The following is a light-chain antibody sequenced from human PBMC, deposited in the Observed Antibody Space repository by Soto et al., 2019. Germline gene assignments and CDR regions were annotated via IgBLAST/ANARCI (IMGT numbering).Light chain of an antibody. V-gene: IGKV1-27*01. J-gene: IGKJ1*01. CDR3: QQNDSVPRT. CDR2: GAS. CDR1: QSINFY. Sequence: DIAMTQSPSTLSVSIGDRVTITCRESQSINFYLARYQHQPGSAPQLLIYGASRLKSADPSRFSVSGSGPDFTLTSSSLQPEYVATYYCQQNDSVPRTFGQGTKLEVK.